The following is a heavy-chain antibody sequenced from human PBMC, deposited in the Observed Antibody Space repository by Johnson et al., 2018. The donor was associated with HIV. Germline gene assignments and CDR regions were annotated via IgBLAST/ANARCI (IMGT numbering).Heavy chain of an antibody. J-gene: IGHJ3*01. CDR2: VNWNGDST. CDR1: GFTLDDYG. V-gene: IGHV3-20*04. Sequence: VQLVESGGGVVRPWGSLRLSCEASGFTLDDYGMTWVRQAPGKGLEWVSGVNWNGDSTGYADSVKGRFSISRDNAKNSLYLQMNSLRAEDTALYYCARHYDIVTDPDAFDVWGQGTMVTVSS. CDR3: ARHYDIVTDPDAFDV. D-gene: IGHD3-9*01.